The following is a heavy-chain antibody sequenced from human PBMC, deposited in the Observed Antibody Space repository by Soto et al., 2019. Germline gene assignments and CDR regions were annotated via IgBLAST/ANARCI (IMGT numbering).Heavy chain of an antibody. CDR1: GFTFRNYW. CDR3: AKGYGYYFDS. Sequence: EVQLVESGGGLVQPGGSLRLSCAASGFTFRNYWMSWVRQAPGKGLEWVLSIKHDGSETYSVDSVRGRFTSSRDNAENSVALQMHSLRADDTAVYFCAKGYGYYFDSWGQGTQVTVSS. J-gene: IGHJ4*02. D-gene: IGHD5-18*01. V-gene: IGHV3-7*03. CDR2: IKHDGSET.